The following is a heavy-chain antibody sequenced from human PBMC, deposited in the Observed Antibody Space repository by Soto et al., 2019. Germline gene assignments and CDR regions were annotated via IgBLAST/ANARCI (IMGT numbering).Heavy chain of an antibody. CDR3: ASRKSSPYFDY. Sequence: SSETQSLTCNVSDDSISSGDYYWSWIRQPPGKGLEWIGYIYYSGSTYYNPSLKSRVTISVDTSKNQFSLKLSSVTAADTAVYYCASRKSSPYFDYWGQGTLVTVSS. D-gene: IGHD3-10*01. CDR1: DDSISSGDYY. CDR2: IYYSGST. J-gene: IGHJ4*02. V-gene: IGHV4-30-4*01.